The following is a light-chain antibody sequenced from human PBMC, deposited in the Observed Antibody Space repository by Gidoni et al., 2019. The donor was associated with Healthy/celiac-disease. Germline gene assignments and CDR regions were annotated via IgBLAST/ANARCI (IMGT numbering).Light chain of an antibody. CDR1: QSISSG. J-gene: IGKJ1*01. CDR3: QQYNSYSRT. Sequence: QMTQSPSTLSASVGDRVTITCRASQSISSGLAWYQQKPGKAPKLLIYKASSLDSGVPSRFSGSGSGTEFTLTISSLQPDDFATYYCQQYNSYSRTCGQGTKVEIK. V-gene: IGKV1-5*03. CDR2: KAS.